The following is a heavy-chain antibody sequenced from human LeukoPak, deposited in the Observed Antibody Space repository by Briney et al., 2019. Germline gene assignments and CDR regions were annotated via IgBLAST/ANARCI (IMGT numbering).Heavy chain of an antibody. CDR2: MKPSGGRT. D-gene: IGHD2-2*02. J-gene: IGHJ6*03. Sequence: ASGKLSCKASGGTFSSYAISWGRQAAGQGLGWRGIMKPSGGRTSNEQKFQGRVTMTRHMSTSTVYMERSSLRSEDTAVYYCARVAAEVVGVPGAIGFGWLRRDYYYMDVWGKGTTVSVPS. V-gene: IGHV1-46*01. CDR1: GGTFSSYA. CDR3: ARVAAEVVGVPGAIGFGWLRRDYYYMDV.